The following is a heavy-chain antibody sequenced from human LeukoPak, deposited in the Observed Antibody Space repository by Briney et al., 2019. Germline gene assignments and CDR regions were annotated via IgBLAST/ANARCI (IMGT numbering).Heavy chain of an antibody. CDR3: AKSYPSALVGV. V-gene: IGHV3-48*03. Sequence: GGSLRLSCAASGFTFSSYEMNWVRQAPGKGLEWVSYISSSGSTIYYADSVKGRFTISRDNAKNSLYLQMNSLRAEDTAVYYCAKSYPSALVGVWGKGTTVTISS. CDR1: GFTFSSYE. J-gene: IGHJ6*04. CDR2: ISSSGSTI.